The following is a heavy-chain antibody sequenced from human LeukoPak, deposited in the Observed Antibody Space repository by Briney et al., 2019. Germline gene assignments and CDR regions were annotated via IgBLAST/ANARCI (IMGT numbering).Heavy chain of an antibody. V-gene: IGHV3-7*01. CDR2: IKQDGSQR. CDR3: ARRGGSSSRRSPIDY. Sequence: PGGSLRLSCAASGLTFTDYILDWVRQAPGKGPEWVANIKQDGSQRYYVDSVRGRFTISRDNAKNSLFLQMNGLRAEDTAVYYCARRGGSSSRRSPIDYWGQGTLVTVSS. J-gene: IGHJ4*02. CDR1: GLTFTDYI. D-gene: IGHD6-6*01.